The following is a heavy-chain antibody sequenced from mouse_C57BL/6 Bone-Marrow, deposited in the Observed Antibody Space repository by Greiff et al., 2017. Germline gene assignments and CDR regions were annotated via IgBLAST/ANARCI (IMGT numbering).Heavy chain of an antibody. D-gene: IGHD2-3*01. Sequence: EVHLVESGGGLVKPGGSLKLSCAASGFTFSSYAMSWVRQTPEKRLEWVATISDGGSYTYYPDNVKGRFTISRDNAKNNLYLQMSHLKSEDTAMYYCAREGDDGYFPVWGTGTTVTGSA. V-gene: IGHV5-4*01. CDR2: ISDGGSYT. J-gene: IGHJ1*03. CDR3: AREGDDGYFPV. CDR1: GFTFSSYA.